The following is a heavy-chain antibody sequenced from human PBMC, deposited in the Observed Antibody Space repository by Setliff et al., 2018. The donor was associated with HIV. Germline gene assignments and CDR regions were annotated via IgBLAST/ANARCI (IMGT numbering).Heavy chain of an antibody. Sequence: PSETLSLTCTVSGGSISKYFWSWIRQSAEKGLEWIGRIYYSGTTYYNPSLKSRVSISVDASKNQFSLKLSSVTAADTAVYYCAFSKQMATMAFDYWGQGALVTVSS. CDR1: GGSISKYF. V-gene: IGHV4-59*05. CDR2: IYYSGTT. CDR3: AFSKQMATMAFDY. J-gene: IGHJ4*02. D-gene: IGHD5-12*01.